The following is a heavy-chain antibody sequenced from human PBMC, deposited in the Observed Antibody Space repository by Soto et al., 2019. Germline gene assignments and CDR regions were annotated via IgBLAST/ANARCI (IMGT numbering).Heavy chain of an antibody. J-gene: IGHJ4*02. CDR3: ARDFRDGYYFDY. Sequence: EVQLVESGGGLVKPGGSLRLSCAASGFTFSSYTMNWVRQAPGKGLEWVSSISSSSYIYYADSVKGRFTISRDNAKNSLYLQMNSLRAEDTAVYYCARDFRDGYYFDYWGQGTLVTVSS. V-gene: IGHV3-21*01. CDR2: ISSSSYI. D-gene: IGHD5-12*01. CDR1: GFTFSSYT.